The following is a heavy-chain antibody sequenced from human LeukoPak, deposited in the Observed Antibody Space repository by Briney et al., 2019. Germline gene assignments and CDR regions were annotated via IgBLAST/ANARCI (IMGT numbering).Heavy chain of an antibody. CDR2: IRGSSTTT. CDR3: ARDSRSHCGTDACYGPYFDY. V-gene: IGHV3-48*01. J-gene: IGHJ4*02. Sequence: PGGSLRLSCAASGFTFSTSSMNWVRQAPGKGLEWVSYIRGSSTTTYYADSVKGRFTVSRDNAQNSLYLQMNNLRAEDTAVYFCARDSRSHCGTDACYGPYFDYWGQGTLVTVSS. CDR1: GFTFSTSS. D-gene: IGHD2-2*01.